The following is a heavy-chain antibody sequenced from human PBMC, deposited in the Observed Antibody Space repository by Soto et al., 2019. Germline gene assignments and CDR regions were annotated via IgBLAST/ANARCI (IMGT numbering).Heavy chain of an antibody. CDR2: ISNDGSNE. J-gene: IGHJ3*02. CDR3: ARDQGYCSGGSCGSGAFDI. Sequence: PGGSLRLSCAGSGFTFRWFGMNWVRQAPGKGLEWVARISNDGSNEYYVDSVKGRFTISRDNSKNTLYLQMNSLRAEDTAVYYCARDQGYCSGGSCGSGAFDIWGQGTMVTVSS. D-gene: IGHD2-15*01. CDR1: GFTFRWFG. V-gene: IGHV3-30*03.